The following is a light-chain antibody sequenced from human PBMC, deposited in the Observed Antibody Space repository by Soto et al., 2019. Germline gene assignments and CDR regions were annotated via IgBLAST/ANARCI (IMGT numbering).Light chain of an antibody. CDR2: DAS. J-gene: IGKJ2*01. CDR3: QEYKSAT. CDR1: QSISDW. V-gene: IGKV1-5*01. Sequence: DIQMTQSPSTLSASVGDRVTITCRASQSISDWLAWYQQIPGRAPKLLIYDASTLQSGVPSRFSGSGSGTEFILTSSSLQPDDSATYYCQEYKSATFGQGTKLQIK.